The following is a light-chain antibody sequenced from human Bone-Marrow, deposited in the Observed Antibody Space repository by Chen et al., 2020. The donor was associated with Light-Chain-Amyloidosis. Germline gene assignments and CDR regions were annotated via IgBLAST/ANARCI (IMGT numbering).Light chain of an antibody. V-gene: IGLV3-25*03. Sequence: YVLTQAPSVSVSPGQTARITGSGDDLPTKYAYWYQQKPGQAPVLVIHRDTERPSGISERVSGSISGKTATLTSRGVQAEDEADYHCQSADSSGTYEVIVGGGTKLTVL. CDR2: RDT. CDR1: DLPTKY. J-gene: IGLJ2*01. CDR3: QSADSSGTYEVI.